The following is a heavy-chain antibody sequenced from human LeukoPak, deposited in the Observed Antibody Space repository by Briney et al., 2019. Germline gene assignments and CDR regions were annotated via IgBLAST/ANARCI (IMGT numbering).Heavy chain of an antibody. Sequence: SETLSLTCTVSGDSITGKNWWSWVRQPPGKGLEWIGEVHHSGITNYNPSLKSRVTISVDKSKNQLSLNLNSVTAAGTAVHYCARNGYSGFGFDYWGQGALVTVSS. V-gene: IGHV4-4*02. D-gene: IGHD5-12*01. J-gene: IGHJ4*02. CDR1: GDSITGKNW. CDR2: VHHSGIT. CDR3: ARNGYSGFGFDY.